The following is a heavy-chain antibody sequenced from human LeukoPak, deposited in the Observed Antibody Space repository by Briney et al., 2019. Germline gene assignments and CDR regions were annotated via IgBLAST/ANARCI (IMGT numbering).Heavy chain of an antibody. D-gene: IGHD6-19*01. Sequence: SETLSLTCTVSGYSISSRYNWGWIRPPPGKGLEWIGSIYHSGNAYYNPSLKSRVTISLDTSKSQFSMKMRSATAADTAVYSFAPTFGYGSGCYFDSWGQGILSPSPQ. V-gene: IGHV4-38-2*02. J-gene: IGHJ4*02. CDR3: APTFGYGSGCYFDS. CDR1: GYSISSRYN. CDR2: IYHSGNA.